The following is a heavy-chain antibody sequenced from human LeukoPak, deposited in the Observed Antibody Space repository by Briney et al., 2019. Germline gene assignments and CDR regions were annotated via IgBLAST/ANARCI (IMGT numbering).Heavy chain of an antibody. CDR3: ARAVGATSNWCFDY. CDR2: INPNSGGT. J-gene: IGHJ4*02. Sequence: ASVKVSCKASKYTFTDYYMHWVRQAPGQGLEWMGWINPNSGGTNYAQKFQGRVAMTRDTSISTAYMELSSLRSDDTAVYYCARAVGATSNWCFDYWGQGTLVTVSS. CDR1: KYTFTDYY. V-gene: IGHV1-2*02. D-gene: IGHD1-26*01.